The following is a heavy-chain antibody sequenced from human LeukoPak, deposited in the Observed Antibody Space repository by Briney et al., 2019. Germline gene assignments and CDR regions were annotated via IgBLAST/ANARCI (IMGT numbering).Heavy chain of an antibody. D-gene: IGHD6-19*01. CDR1: GGTFISYA. CDR2: IIPIFGTA. CDR3: ARDIAVAGTADDY. J-gene: IGHJ4*02. V-gene: IGHV1-69*13. Sequence: SVKVSCKASGGTFISYAISWVRQAPGQGLEWMGGIIPIFGTANYAQKFQGRVTITADESTSTAYMELSSLRSEDTAVYYCARDIAVAGTADDYWGQGTLVTVSS.